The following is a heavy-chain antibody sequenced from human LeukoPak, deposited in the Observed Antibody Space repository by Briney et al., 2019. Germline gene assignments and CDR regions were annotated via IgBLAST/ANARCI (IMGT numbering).Heavy chain of an antibody. V-gene: IGHV4-34*01. CDR3: ARGWGCSRSNYAFDI. Sequence: SETLSLTCAVNGGSFSGYYWSWIRQPPGKGLEWIGEINHSGSTNYNPSLKSRVTISVDTSKNQFSLKLSSVTAADTAVYYCARGWGCSRSNYAFDIWGQGTMVTVSS. CDR1: GGSFSGYY. J-gene: IGHJ3*02. D-gene: IGHD6-13*01. CDR2: INHSGST.